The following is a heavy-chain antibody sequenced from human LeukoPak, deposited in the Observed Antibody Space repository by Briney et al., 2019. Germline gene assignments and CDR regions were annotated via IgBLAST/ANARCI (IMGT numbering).Heavy chain of an antibody. V-gene: IGHV3-23*01. Sequence: GGSLRLSCATSGISFSTSGFSWVRQAPGKGLEWVSGISGGDGRTYYADSVRGRFTITRDNSKKTVDLQMNSLRAEDTAVYYCAWGWLQPFDYWGQGTLATVSS. CDR3: AWGWLQPFDY. J-gene: IGHJ4*02. D-gene: IGHD5-24*01. CDR1: GISFSTSG. CDR2: ISGGDGRT.